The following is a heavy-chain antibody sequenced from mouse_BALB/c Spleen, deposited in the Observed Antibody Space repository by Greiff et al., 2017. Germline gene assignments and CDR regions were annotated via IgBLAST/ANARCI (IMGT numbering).Heavy chain of an antibody. V-gene: IGHV3-6*02. CDR3: ARDLQEYFDV. Sequence: EVHLVESGPGLVKPSQSLSLTCSVTGYSITSGYYWNWIRQFPGNKLEWMGYISYDGSNNYNPSLKNRISITRDTSKNQFFLKLNSVTTEDTATYYCARDLQEYFDVWGAGTTVTVSS. CDR2: ISYDGSN. CDR1: GYSITSGYY. J-gene: IGHJ1*01.